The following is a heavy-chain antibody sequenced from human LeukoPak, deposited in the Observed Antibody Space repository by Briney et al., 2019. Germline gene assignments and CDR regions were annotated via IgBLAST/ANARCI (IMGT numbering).Heavy chain of an antibody. V-gene: IGHV3-74*01. CDR3: ARANNFDY. D-gene: IGHD4/OR15-4a*01. Sequence: PGGSLRLSCAASGFILSSYWLHWVRQVPGKGLVWVSRINFDGSSTNYADSVKGRFTISRDNAKNTLYLQMNSLRAEDTAVYYCARANNFDYWGQGTLVTVSS. CDR1: GFILSSYW. J-gene: IGHJ4*02. CDR2: INFDGSST.